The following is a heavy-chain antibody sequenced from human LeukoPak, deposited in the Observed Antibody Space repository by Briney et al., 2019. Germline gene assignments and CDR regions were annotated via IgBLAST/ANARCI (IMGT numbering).Heavy chain of an antibody. CDR1: GGSISSGDYC. CDR2: ISHSGSG. V-gene: IGHV4-61*08. J-gene: IGHJ6*02. CDR3: ARHVAAEGPDV. Sequence: PSETLSLTCTVSGGSISSGDYCWSWIRQPPGKGLEWIGHISHSGSGNYNPSLESRVTISVDTSKNQFSLKLTSVTAADTAVYYCARHVAAEGPDVWGQGTTVTVSS. D-gene: IGHD3-10*02.